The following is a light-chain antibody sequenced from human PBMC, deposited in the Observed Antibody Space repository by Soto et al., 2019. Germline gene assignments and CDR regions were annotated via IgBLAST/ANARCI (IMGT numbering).Light chain of an antibody. Sequence: EIVLTQSPGTLSFSPGERATLSCRASQSVSSSYLAWYQQKPGQAPRLLIYGASSRATGIPDRFSGSGSGTDFTLTISRLEPEDFAVYYCHQYNNWPPITFGQGTRLEIK. CDR2: GAS. CDR3: HQYNNWPPIT. V-gene: IGKV3-20*01. CDR1: QSVSSSY. J-gene: IGKJ5*01.